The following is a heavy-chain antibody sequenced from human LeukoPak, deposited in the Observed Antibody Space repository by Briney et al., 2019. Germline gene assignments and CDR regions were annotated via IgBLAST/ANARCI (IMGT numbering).Heavy chain of an antibody. V-gene: IGHV4-34*01. CDR1: GGSFSGYY. J-gene: IGHJ4*02. CDR2: INHSGST. CDR3: ASSGVLWFGEYPLGY. D-gene: IGHD3-10*01. Sequence: SETLSLTCAVYGGSFSGYYWSWIRQPPGNGLEWIGEINHSGSTNYNPSLKSRVTISVDTSKNQFSLKLSSVTAADTAVYYCASSGVLWFGEYPLGYWGQGTLVTVSS.